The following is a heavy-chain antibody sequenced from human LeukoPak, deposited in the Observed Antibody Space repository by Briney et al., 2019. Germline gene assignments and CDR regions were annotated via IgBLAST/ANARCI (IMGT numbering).Heavy chain of an antibody. V-gene: IGHV1-69*04. J-gene: IGHJ4*02. CDR3: AREDSSGLFDY. CDR2: IIPILGIA. CDR1: GGTFSSYA. D-gene: IGHD3-22*01. Sequence: ASVKVSCKASGGTFSSYAISWVRQAPGQGFEWMGRIIPILGIANYAQKFQGRVTITADKSTSTAYMELSSLRSEDTAVYYCAREDSSGLFDYWGQGTLVTVSS.